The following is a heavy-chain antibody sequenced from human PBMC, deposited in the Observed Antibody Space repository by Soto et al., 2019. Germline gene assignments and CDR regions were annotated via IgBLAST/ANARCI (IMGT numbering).Heavy chain of an antibody. CDR2: IIPLFGTA. J-gene: IGHJ4*02. D-gene: IGHD2-15*01. Sequence: SVKVSCKASGGTFSRYAINWVRQAPGHGPEWMGGIIPLFGTAKYAQKFQDRVTITADESTSTAHMELRSLTSDDTAVYYCARDYGHDCSGGNCYFYFRDQGTLVTVS. V-gene: IGHV1-69*13. CDR3: ARDYGHDCSGGNCYFYF. CDR1: GGTFSRYA.